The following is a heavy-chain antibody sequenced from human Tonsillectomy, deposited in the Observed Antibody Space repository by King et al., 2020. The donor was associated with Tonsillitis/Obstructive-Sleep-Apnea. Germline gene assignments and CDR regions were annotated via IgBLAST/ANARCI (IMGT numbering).Heavy chain of an antibody. V-gene: IGHV1-2*04. CDR2: INPNSGGT. Sequence: QLVQSGAEVKKPWASVKVSCKASGYTFTGYYMHWVRQAPGQGLEWMGWINPNSGGTNYAQKFQGWVTMTRDTSISTAYMELSRLRSDDTAVYYCARDEVMVGAMASRGMDVWGQGTTVTVSS. J-gene: IGHJ6*02. CDR1: GYTFTGYY. D-gene: IGHD1-26*01. CDR3: ARDEVMVGAMASRGMDV.